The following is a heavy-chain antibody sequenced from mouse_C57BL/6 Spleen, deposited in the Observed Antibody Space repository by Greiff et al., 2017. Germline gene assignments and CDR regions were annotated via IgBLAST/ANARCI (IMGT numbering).Heavy chain of an antibody. CDR1: GYTFTSYW. CDR2: IDPSDSYT. J-gene: IGHJ2*01. Sequence: QVQLQQSGAELVRPGTSVKLSCKASGYTFTSYWMHWVKQRPGQGLEWIGVIDPSDSYTNYNQKFKGKATLTVDTSSSTAYMQLSSLTSEDSAVYYCARYPLSYWGQGTTLTVSS. V-gene: IGHV1-59*01. D-gene: IGHD6-1*01. CDR3: ARYPLSY.